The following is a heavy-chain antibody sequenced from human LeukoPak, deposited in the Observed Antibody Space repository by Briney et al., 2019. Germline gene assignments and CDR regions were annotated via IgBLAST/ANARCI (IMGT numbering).Heavy chain of an antibody. V-gene: IGHV1-8*03. CDR1: GYTFTSYD. D-gene: IGHD1-26*01. CDR2: MNPNSGNT. J-gene: IGHJ4*02. CDR3: ARYSGSYRPFDY. Sequence: ASVKVSCKASGYTFTSYDINWVRQATGQGLEWMGWMNPNSGNTGYAQKFQGRVTITRNTSISTAYMELSSLRSEDTAVYYCARYSGSYRPFDYWGQGTLVTVSS.